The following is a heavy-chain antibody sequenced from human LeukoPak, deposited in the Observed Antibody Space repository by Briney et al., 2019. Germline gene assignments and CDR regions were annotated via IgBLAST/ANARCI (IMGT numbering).Heavy chain of an antibody. D-gene: IGHD1-26*01. CDR2: IYYSGST. CDR1: GGSISRSSYY. Sequence: SETLSLTCTVSGGSISRSSYYWVWIRQPPGKGLEWIGVIYYSGSTYYNPSLKSRVTVSVDTSKNQFSLKLSSVTAADTAVYYCEGSEGAEDDYWGQGTLVTVSS. J-gene: IGHJ4*02. CDR3: EGSEGAEDDY. V-gene: IGHV4-39*07.